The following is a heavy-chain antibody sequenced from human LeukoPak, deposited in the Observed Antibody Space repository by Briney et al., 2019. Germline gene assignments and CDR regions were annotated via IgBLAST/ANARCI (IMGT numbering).Heavy chain of an antibody. D-gene: IGHD3-9*01. CDR1: GVSIRSTSYY. CDR3: ARHMSPNYDILAGRLHPPWFDP. CDR2: IYYSGST. Sequence: SETLSLTCTVSGVSIRSTSYYWGWIRQPPGKGLEWIGSIYYSGSTYYNPSLKSRVTISVDTSKNQFSLKLSSVTAADTAVYYCARHMSPNYDILAGRLHPPWFDPWGQGTLITVSS. J-gene: IGHJ5*02. V-gene: IGHV4-39*01.